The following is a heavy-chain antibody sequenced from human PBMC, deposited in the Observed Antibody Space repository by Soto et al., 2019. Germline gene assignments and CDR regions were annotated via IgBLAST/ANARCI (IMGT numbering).Heavy chain of an antibody. Sequence: SVKVSCKASGGTFSSYAISWVRQAPGQGLEWMGGIIPIFGTANYAQKFQGRVTITADESTSTAYMELSSLRSEDTAVYYCARARPGFGQLLLGDWFDPWGQGTLVTAPQ. V-gene: IGHV1-69*13. CDR1: GGTFSSYA. CDR3: ARARPGFGQLLLGDWFDP. J-gene: IGHJ5*02. D-gene: IGHD2-2*01. CDR2: IIPIFGTA.